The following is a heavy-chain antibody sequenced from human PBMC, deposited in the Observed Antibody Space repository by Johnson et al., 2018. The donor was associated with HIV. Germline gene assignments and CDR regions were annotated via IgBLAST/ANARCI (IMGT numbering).Heavy chain of an antibody. CDR1: GFTFSTYA. D-gene: IGHD1-26*01. J-gene: IGHJ3*02. Sequence: VQLVESGGGLVQPGGSLRLSCAASGFTFSTYAMYWVRQAPGKGLEWVSVIYSDGSTYYADSVQGRFTLSRDNSQNTLYLQMNSLRVEDTAVYYCARVEWELDAFDIWGQGTMVTVSS. CDR3: ARVEWELDAFDI. V-gene: IGHV3-66*01. CDR2: IYSDGST.